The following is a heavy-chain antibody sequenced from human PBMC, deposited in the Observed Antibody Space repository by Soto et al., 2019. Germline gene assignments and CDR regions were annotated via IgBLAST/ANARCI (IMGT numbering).Heavy chain of an antibody. D-gene: IGHD4-17*01. CDR1: GFTFGDNS. CDR2: MRSKAYGGTT. CDR3: TIDTGPFDI. J-gene: IGHJ3*02. Sequence: GGSLRLSCTASGFTFGDNSVSWVRQAPGKGLEWVGLMRSKAYGGTTQYAASVKGRFIISRDDSKSIAYLQMDSLKTEDTAVYYCTIDTGPFDIWGQGTMVTVSS. V-gene: IGHV3-49*04.